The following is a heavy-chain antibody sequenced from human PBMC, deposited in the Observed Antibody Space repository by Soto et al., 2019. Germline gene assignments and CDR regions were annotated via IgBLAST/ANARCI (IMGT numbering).Heavy chain of an antibody. J-gene: IGHJ4*02. D-gene: IGHD6-19*01. V-gene: IGHV3-53*01. CDR3: ARDPGDTSGWFYFDY. CDR1: GISVTTSY. CDR2: IYSAGTT. Sequence: GGSLRLSCAASGISVTTSYMSWVRQAPGRGLEWISLIYSAGTTYYADSVRGRFTISRDNSKNTEYLQMNSLRAEDSAFYYCARDPGDTSGWFYFDYWGPGTLVTVSS.